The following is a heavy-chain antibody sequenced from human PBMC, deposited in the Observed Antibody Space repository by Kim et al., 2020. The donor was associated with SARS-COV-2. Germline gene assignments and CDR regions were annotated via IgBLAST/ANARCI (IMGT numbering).Heavy chain of an antibody. D-gene: IGHD6-13*01. CDR3: ATRGDNSSWDDY. V-gene: IGHV1-24*01. CDR1: GYTLTELS. CDR2: FDPEDGET. Sequence: ASVKVSCKVSGYTLTELSMHWVRQAPGQGLEWMGGFDPEDGETIYAQKFQGRVTMTEDTSTDTAYMELSSLRSEDTAVYYCATRGDNSSWDDYWGQGTLVTVSS. J-gene: IGHJ4*02.